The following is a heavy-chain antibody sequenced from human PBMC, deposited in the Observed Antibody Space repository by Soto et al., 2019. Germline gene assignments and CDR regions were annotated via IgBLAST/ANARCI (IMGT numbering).Heavy chain of an antibody. CDR3: TRWQGSATIAYFDY. D-gene: IGHD6-25*01. V-gene: IGHV5-51*01. CDR2: IYPGDSDT. J-gene: IGHJ4*02. CDR1: GYRFTSYL. Sequence: GESLKISCKGSGYRFTSYLIGWVRQLPGKGLEWMGIIYPGDSDTRYSPSFQGQVTISADKSISTAYLQWSSLKASDTAMYYCTRWQGSATIAYFDYWGQGTLVTVSS.